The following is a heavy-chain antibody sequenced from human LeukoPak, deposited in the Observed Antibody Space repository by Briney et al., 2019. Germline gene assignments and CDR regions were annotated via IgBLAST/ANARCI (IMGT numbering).Heavy chain of an antibody. Sequence: ASVKVSCKASGYTFTSYDINWVRQATGQGLEWMGWMNPHSGNTGYAQKFQGRVTMTRNTSISTAYMELSSLRSEDTAVYYCARVRTAMVKSVGGAFDIWGQGTMVTVSS. CDR1: GYTFTSYD. D-gene: IGHD5-18*01. V-gene: IGHV1-8*01. CDR2: MNPHSGNT. CDR3: ARVRTAMVKSVGGAFDI. J-gene: IGHJ3*02.